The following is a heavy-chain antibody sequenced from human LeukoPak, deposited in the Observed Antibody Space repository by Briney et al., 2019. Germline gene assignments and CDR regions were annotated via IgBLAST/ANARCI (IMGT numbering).Heavy chain of an antibody. Sequence: PGGSLRLSCEASVFTFSSYWMSWVRQAPGKGLEWVANIKQDGSEKYYVDSVKGRFTISRDNAKNSLYLQMNSLRAEDTAVYYCARDQIRGGAFDIWGQGTMVTVSS. D-gene: IGHD3-16*01. J-gene: IGHJ3*02. CDR2: IKQDGSEK. V-gene: IGHV3-7*01. CDR1: VFTFSSYW. CDR3: ARDQIRGGAFDI.